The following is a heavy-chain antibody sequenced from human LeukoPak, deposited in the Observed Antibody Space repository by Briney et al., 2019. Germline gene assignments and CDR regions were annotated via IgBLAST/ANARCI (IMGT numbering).Heavy chain of an antibody. Sequence: GGSLRLSCAASGFTFSSDAMSWVRQAPGEGLEWVSAISGSGGSTYYADSVKGRFTISRDNSKNTLYLQMNSLRAEDTAVYYCAKDRLGYFDWTFDYWGQGTLVTVSS. D-gene: IGHD3-9*01. J-gene: IGHJ4*02. CDR3: AKDRLGYFDWTFDY. CDR1: GFTFSSDA. V-gene: IGHV3-23*01. CDR2: ISGSGGST.